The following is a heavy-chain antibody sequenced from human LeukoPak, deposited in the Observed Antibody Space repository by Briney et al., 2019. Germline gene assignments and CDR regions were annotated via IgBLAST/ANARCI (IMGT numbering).Heavy chain of an antibody. V-gene: IGHV3-23*01. D-gene: IGHD6-19*01. CDR2: ISGSGGST. Sequence: GGSLRLSCAASGFTFSSYALSWVGQAPGKGLECVSAISGSGGSTYSADSLKGRFTISRDNSKNPLYLQINSLRPDDTAVFYCARGGLGSAFDNWGQGTLVTVSS. CDR3: ARGGLGSAFDN. CDR1: GFTFSSYA. J-gene: IGHJ4*02.